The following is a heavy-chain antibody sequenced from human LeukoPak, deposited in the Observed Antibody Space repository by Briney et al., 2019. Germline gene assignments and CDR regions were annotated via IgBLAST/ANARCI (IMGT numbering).Heavy chain of an antibody. CDR3: ARGHNLQVFLKYHFDS. Sequence: PSETLSLTCTVSLDSTTSNFWSWVRQPPGKGLEVIGEINHSGSTNYKPSLKSRVTMSVDTSKKQFSLKLNSVTAADTAVYFCARGHNLQVFLKYHFDSWGQGTLVTVSS. D-gene: IGHD3-10*01. V-gene: IGHV4-34*01. J-gene: IGHJ4*02. CDR2: INHSGST. CDR1: LDSTTSNF.